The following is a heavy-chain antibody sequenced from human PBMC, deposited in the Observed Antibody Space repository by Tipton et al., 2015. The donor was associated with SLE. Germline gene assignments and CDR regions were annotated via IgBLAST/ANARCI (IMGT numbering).Heavy chain of an antibody. CDR3: ARDTSPSSLTYYDFWSGYAFDI. Sequence: TLSLTCTVSGGSISSGSYYWSWIRQPAGKGLEWIGYIYTSGSTNYNPSLKSRVTISVDTSKNQFSLKLSSVTAADTAVYYCARDTSPSSLTYYDFWSGYAFDIWGQGTMVTVSS. D-gene: IGHD3-3*01. CDR1: GGSISSGSYY. V-gene: IGHV4-61*09. J-gene: IGHJ3*02. CDR2: IYTSGST.